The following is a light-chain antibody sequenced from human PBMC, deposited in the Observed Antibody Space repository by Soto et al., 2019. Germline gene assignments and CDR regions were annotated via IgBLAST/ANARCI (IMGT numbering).Light chain of an antibody. J-gene: IGKJ1*01. CDR2: GAS. V-gene: IGKV3-20*01. Sequence: EIVLTQSPGTLSLSPGERATLSCRASQSVNNNYLAWYQQKPGQAPRLLIYGASRRATGIPDRISRSESGTNFTLTTSRLEPEDFAVYYCQQYGVSPKTFGQGTKVEIK. CDR3: QQYGVSPKT. CDR1: QSVNNNY.